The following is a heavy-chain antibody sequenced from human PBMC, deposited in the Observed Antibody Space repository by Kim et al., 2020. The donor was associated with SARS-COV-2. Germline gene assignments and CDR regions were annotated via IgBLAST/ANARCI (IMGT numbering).Heavy chain of an antibody. CDR3: ASSAAGLYGMDV. D-gene: IGHD6-13*01. J-gene: IGHJ6*02. V-gene: IGHV4-34*01. Sequence: NYHPSLKSRVTISVDTSKNQFSLKLSSVTAADTAVYYCASSAAGLYGMDVWGQGTTVTVSS.